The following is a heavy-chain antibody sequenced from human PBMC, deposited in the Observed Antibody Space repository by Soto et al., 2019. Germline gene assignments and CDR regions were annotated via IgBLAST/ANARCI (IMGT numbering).Heavy chain of an antibody. CDR1: GFSLSTSGMC. CDR3: ARIGSRYSSGWYGMDV. Sequence: SGPTLVNPTQTLTLTCTFSGFSLSTSGMCVSWIRQPPGKALEWLALIDWDDDKYYSTSLKTRLTISKGTSKNQVVLTMTNMDPVDTATYYCARIGSRYSSGWYGMDVWGQGTTVTVSS. CDR2: IDWDDDK. J-gene: IGHJ6*02. D-gene: IGHD6-19*01. V-gene: IGHV2-70*01.